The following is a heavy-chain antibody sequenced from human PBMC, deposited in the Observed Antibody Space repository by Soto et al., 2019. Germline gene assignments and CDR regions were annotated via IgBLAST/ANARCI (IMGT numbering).Heavy chain of an antibody. Sequence: QVQLQESGPGLVKPSETLSLTCTVSGGSISSYYWSWIRQPPGKGLEWIGYIYYSGSTNYNPSLKSRVTISVDTSKNQFSLKLSSVTAADTAVYYCARVITIFGVVGHWFDPWGQGTLVTVSS. CDR3: ARVITIFGVVGHWFDP. CDR2: IYYSGST. J-gene: IGHJ5*02. V-gene: IGHV4-59*01. D-gene: IGHD3-3*01. CDR1: GGSISSYY.